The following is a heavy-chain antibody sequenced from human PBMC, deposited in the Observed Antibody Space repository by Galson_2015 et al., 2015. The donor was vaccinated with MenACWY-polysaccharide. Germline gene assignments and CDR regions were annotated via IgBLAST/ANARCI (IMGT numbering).Heavy chain of an antibody. CDR2: ISYAASNK. V-gene: IGHV3-30-3*01. Sequence: SPRLPCGASGLTLNSFALHWVRQGPGTGLEWEGLISYAASNKFYADTLKGRFTIARDNSRNTLSLQMDSLRAEDTALYYCERSHYDSGGGGLDPWVQGTLVTVSS. D-gene: IGHD3-22*01. CDR1: GLTLNSFA. J-gene: IGHJ5*02. CDR3: ERSHYDSGGGGLDP.